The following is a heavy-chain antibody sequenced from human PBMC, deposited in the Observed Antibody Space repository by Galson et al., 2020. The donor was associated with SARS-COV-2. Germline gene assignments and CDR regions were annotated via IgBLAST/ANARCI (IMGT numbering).Heavy chain of an antibody. V-gene: IGHV4-34*01. CDR2: INHSGST. D-gene: IGHD3-22*01. Sequence: SETLSLTCAVYGRSFSGYYWSWIRQPPGKGLEWIGEINHSGSTNYNPSPKSRVTISVDTSKNQFSLKLSSVTAADTAVYYCARVETDYYDSSVFLYYYYMDVWGKGTTVTISS. J-gene: IGHJ6*03. CDR1: GRSFSGYY. CDR3: ARVETDYYDSSVFLYYYYMDV.